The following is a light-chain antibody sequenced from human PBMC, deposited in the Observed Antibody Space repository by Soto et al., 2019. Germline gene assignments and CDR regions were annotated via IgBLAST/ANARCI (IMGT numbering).Light chain of an antibody. Sequence: VVMTQSPAPLSLSPCDRATLSGRASQSVRSHLAWFQKKPGQPNRLLIFGESTRATGVPARFSGSGSGTEFTLIISSLQSEDFAVYYCQQYNNWPLTFGGGTKVDIK. V-gene: IGKV3-15*01. CDR2: GES. CDR1: QSVRSH. CDR3: QQYNNWPLT. J-gene: IGKJ4*01.